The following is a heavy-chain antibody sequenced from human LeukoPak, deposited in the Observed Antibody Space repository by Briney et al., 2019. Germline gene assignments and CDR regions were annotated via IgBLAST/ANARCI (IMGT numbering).Heavy chain of an antibody. CDR3: AKETFAVDY. CDR2: ISYSGST. Sequence: PSETLSLTCTVSGASISSYYWSWIRQPPGKGLEWIGYISYSGSTNYNPSLKSRVTISVDTSKNQFPLKLSSVTAADTAVYYCAKETFAVDYWGQGTLVTVSS. V-gene: IGHV4-59*01. CDR1: GASISSYY. J-gene: IGHJ4*02.